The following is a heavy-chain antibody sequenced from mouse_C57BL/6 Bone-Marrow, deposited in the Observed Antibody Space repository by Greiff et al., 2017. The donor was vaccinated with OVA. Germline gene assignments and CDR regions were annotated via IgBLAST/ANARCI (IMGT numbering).Heavy chain of an antibody. Sequence: QVQLQQSGPELVKPGASVKLSCKASGYTFTSYDINWVKQRPGQGLEWIGWIYPRDGSNKYNEKFKGKATLTVDTSSSTAYMELHSLTSEDSAVYFCARSSYGYDWYFDYWGQGTTLTVSS. CDR3: ARSSYGYDWYFDY. CDR2: IYPRDGSN. J-gene: IGHJ2*01. D-gene: IGHD2-2*01. V-gene: IGHV1-85*01. CDR1: GYTFTSYD.